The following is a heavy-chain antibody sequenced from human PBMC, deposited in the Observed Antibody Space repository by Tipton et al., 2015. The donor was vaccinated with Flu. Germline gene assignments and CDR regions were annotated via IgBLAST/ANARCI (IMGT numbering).Heavy chain of an antibody. J-gene: IGHJ6*02. D-gene: IGHD3-10*01. Sequence: TLSLTCTVSGGSISSYYWSWIRQPAGQGLEWIGRIYTSGSTNYNPSLKSRVTMSVDTSKNQFSLKLSSVTAADTAVYYCARADGGELLYGMDVWSQGTTVTVSS. CDR1: GGSISSYY. CDR3: ARADGGELLYGMDV. CDR2: IYTSGST. V-gene: IGHV4-4*07.